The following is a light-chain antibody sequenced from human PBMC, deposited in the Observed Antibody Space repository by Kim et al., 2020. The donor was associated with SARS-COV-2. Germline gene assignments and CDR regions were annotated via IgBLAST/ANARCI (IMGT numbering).Light chain of an antibody. CDR1: SLRSYY. V-gene: IGLV3-19*01. CDR3: NSRDSSGNHWV. Sequence: ALGQTVRITCQGYSLRSYYASWYQPKPGQAPVLVIYGKNNRPSGIPDRFSGSSSGNTASLTITGAQAEDEADYYCNSRDSSGNHWVFGGGTQLTVL. CDR2: GKN. J-gene: IGLJ3*02.